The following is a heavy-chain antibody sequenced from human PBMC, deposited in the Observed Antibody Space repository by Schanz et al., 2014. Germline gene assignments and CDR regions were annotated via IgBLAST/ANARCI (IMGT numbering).Heavy chain of an antibody. CDR3: ARAHGNNWYGKGLDY. CDR1: GFTFSSYG. CDR2: IWSDGSTK. V-gene: IGHV3-33*01. J-gene: IGHJ4*02. Sequence: VQLLESGGGVVQPGRSLRLSCAASGFTFSSYGMHWVRQAPGKGLEWVAVIWSDGSTKYYADSVKGRFTISRDNSKNTLYLQMNSLRADDTAVYFCARAHGNNWYGKGLDYWGQGTQVTVSS. D-gene: IGHD1-1*01.